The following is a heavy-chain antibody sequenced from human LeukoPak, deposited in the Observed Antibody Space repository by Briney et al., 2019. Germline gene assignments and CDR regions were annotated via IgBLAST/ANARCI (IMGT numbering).Heavy chain of an antibody. D-gene: IGHD3-22*01. CDR3: ARAGHDSSGYSFRLDY. J-gene: IGHJ4*02. CDR1: GYTFAGHH. CDR2: INPSSGDT. V-gene: IGHV1-2*02. Sequence: ASVKVSCKTSGYTFAGHHIHWVRQAPGQGLEWMGWINPSSGDTKYAQNFQDRVIMGRDTSISTAYMDLSRLSSDDTAIYYCARAGHDSSGYSFRLDYWGQGTLVTVSS.